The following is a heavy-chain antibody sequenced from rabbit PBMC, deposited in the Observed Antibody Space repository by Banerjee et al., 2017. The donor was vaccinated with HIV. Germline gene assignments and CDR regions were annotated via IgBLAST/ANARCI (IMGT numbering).Heavy chain of an antibody. J-gene: IGHJ3*01. Sequence: QEQLVESGGGLVTLGGSLKLSCKASGIDFSTYGISWVRQAPGKGLEWIACIDTNSGSTYYASWAKGRFTISKTSSTTVTLQMTSLTAADTATYFCASWGYGYTGYAYATDLWGQGTLVTVS. CDR1: GIDFSTYG. V-gene: IGHV1S45*01. CDR3: ASWGYGYTGYAYATDL. CDR2: IDTNSGST. D-gene: IGHD6-1*01.